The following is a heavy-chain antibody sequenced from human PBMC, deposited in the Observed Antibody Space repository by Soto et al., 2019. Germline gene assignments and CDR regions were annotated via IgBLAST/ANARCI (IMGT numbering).Heavy chain of an antibody. D-gene: IGHD6-6*01. Sequence: GESLKISCKGSGYSFTSYWISWGRQMPGKVLEWMGRIDPSDSYTHYSPSFQGHVTISADKSISTAYLQWSSLKASDTAMYYCARPECSSSSGPDVRYGMDVWGQGTTVTVSS. CDR3: ARPECSSSSGPDVRYGMDV. CDR2: IDPSDSYT. J-gene: IGHJ6*02. V-gene: IGHV5-10-1*01. CDR1: GYSFTSYW.